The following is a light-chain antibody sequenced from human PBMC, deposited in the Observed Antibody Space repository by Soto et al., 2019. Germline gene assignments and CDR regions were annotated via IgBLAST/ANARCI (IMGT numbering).Light chain of an antibody. Sequence: QSVLTQPPSASGSPGQSVTMSCTGTSTDVGRYNFVSWYQQHPGLAPKLIIYEVDKRPSGVPDRFSGSKSGSTASLTVSGLQTDDEADYYCSSFAGDFRGVFGGGTKVTVL. CDR3: SSFAGDFRGV. J-gene: IGLJ3*02. V-gene: IGLV2-8*01. CDR1: STDVGRYNF. CDR2: EVD.